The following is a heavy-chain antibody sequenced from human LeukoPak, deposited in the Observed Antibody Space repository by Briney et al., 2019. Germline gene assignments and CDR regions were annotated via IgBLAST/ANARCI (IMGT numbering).Heavy chain of an antibody. Sequence: GGSLRLSCAASGFTFSSYWMSWVRQAPGKGLEWVANIKQDGSEKYYVDSVKGRFTISRDNAKNSLYLRMDSLRAEDTAVYYCARGGYCSGGSCYSYYYGMDVWGQGTTVTVSS. CDR3: ARGGYCSGGSCYSYYYGMDV. CDR1: GFTFSSYW. CDR2: IKQDGSEK. J-gene: IGHJ6*02. D-gene: IGHD2-15*01. V-gene: IGHV3-7*01.